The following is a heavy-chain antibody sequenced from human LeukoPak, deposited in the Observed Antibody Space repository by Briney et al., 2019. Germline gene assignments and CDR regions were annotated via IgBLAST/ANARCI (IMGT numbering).Heavy chain of an antibody. CDR3: ARALAVAGTGGYY. J-gene: IGHJ4*02. CDR1: GFTFRSYW. CDR2: INGDGNST. D-gene: IGHD6-19*01. V-gene: IGHV3-74*01. Sequence: GGSLRLSCVASGFTFRSYWMHWVRQAPGKGLVWVSRINGDGNSTSYADSVKGRFTVSRDNAKNTLYLQMNSLRAEDTAVYYCARALAVAGTGGYYWGQGTLVTVSS.